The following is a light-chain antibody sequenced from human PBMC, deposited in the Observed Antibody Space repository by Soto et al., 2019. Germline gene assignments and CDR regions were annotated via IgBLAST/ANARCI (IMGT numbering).Light chain of an antibody. CDR2: GAS. Sequence: EVVMTQSPATVSVSPGEGVTLSCRASQTISNDLAWYQQKPGQAPGLLIYGASTRATGVQARFSGGGSGTEFTLTISSLQSEDFAFYYCQQNNKWPPVTFGGGTKVEIK. J-gene: IGKJ4*01. CDR3: QQNNKWPPVT. CDR1: QTISND. V-gene: IGKV3-15*01.